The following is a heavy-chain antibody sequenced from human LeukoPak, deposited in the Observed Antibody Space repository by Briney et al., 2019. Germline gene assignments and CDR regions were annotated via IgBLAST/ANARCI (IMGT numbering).Heavy chain of an antibody. Sequence: GGSLRLSCAASGFTLSSNCMSWVRQAPGKGLEWVSVIYSGGSTYYADSVKGRFTISRDNSKNTLYFQMNSLRAEDTAVYYCARDLIGAANVEGYYYYGMDVWGQGTTVTVSS. CDR2: IYSGGST. J-gene: IGHJ6*02. V-gene: IGHV3-53*01. CDR1: GFTLSSNC. CDR3: ARDLIGAANVEGYYYYGMDV. D-gene: IGHD2-15*01.